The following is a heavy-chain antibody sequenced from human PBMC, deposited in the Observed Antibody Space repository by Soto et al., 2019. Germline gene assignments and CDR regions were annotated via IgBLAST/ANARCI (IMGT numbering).Heavy chain of an antibody. Sequence: QVQLVKSGGGVVQSGRSLRLSCAASGFTFSTYPMHWVRQAPGKGLEWVAVISYDETTKYYADSVKGRFIISRDSSKNTLYLQMNSLRADDTAVYYCVRCWGTGDGSDLGYNWLDPWGQGTLVIVSS. CDR2: ISYDETTK. D-gene: IGHD1-1*01. CDR1: GFTFSTYP. CDR3: VRCWGTGDGSDLGYNWLDP. V-gene: IGHV3-30-3*01. J-gene: IGHJ5*02.